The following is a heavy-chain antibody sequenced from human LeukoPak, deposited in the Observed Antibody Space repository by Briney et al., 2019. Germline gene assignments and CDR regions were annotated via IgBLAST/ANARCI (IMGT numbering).Heavy chain of an antibody. CDR1: GGSISSYY. Sequence: SETLSLTCTVSGGSISSYYWSWIWQPPGKGLEWIGYIYYSGSTNYNPSLKSRVTISVDTSKNQFSLKLSSVTAADTAVYYCARDRVTIFGVEGGFDYWGQGTLVTVSS. J-gene: IGHJ4*02. D-gene: IGHD3-3*01. CDR2: IYYSGST. CDR3: ARDRVTIFGVEGGFDY. V-gene: IGHV4-59*01.